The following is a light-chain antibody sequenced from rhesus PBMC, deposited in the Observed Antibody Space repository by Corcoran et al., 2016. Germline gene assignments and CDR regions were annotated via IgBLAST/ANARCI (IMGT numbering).Light chain of an antibody. CDR1: QDISSS. V-gene: IGKV1-28*03. CDR2: TAS. CDR3: LQHNSYPFT. J-gene: IGKJ3*01. Sequence: DIQMTQSPSSLSASVGDTVTITCRASQDISSSLNWFQQRPGKAPKPMIYTASSLEYGVPSRFSGSGYGKDFTRTIRSLQPEDFAVYSCLQHNSYPFTFGPGTKLDIK.